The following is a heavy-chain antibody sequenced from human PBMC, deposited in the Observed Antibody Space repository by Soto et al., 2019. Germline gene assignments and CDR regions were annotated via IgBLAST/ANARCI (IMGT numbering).Heavy chain of an antibody. Sequence: EVQLVESGGDLVQPGRSLRLSCTASGFTFDEYAMHWVRQVPGKGLEWVSVITWNSGTIGYADSVRGRFTISRDNAKNSLYLQMNSLRPEDTALYYCVKEKLYSNYEYYFDYWGQGTLVTVSS. CDR3: VKEKLYSNYEYYFDY. V-gene: IGHV3-9*01. CDR1: GFTFDEYA. D-gene: IGHD4-4*01. J-gene: IGHJ4*02. CDR2: ITWNSGTI.